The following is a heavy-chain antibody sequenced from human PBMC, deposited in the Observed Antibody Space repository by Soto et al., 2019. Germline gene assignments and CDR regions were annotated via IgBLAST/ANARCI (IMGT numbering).Heavy chain of an antibody. CDR2: IYYSGST. CDR3: AREPYDILTGYPHPYNWFDP. V-gene: IGHV4-61*01. CDR1: GGSVSSGSYY. Sequence: SETLSLTCTASGGSVSSGSYYWSWIRQPPGKGLEWIGYIYYSGSTSYNPSLKSRVTISVDTSKNQFSLKLSSVTAADTAVYYCAREPYDILTGYPHPYNWFDPWGQGTLVTVSS. D-gene: IGHD3-9*01. J-gene: IGHJ5*02.